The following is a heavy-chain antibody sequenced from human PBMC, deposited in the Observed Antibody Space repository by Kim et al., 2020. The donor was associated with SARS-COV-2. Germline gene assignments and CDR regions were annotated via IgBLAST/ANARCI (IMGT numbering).Heavy chain of an antibody. J-gene: IGHJ6*02. CDR3: AREMNRIYYFYGVDV. Sequence: PSLKGRVTISIDTSKNQFSLRLNSVTAADTAVYYCAREMNRIYYFYGVDVWGQGTTVTVSS. V-gene: IGHV4-59*01.